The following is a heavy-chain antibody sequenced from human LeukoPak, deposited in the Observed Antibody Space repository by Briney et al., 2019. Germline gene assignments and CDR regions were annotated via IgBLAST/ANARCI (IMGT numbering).Heavy chain of an antibody. D-gene: IGHD3-16*01. J-gene: IGHJ4*02. CDR2: INPTGGST. CDR3: VRDLFGGGF. V-gene: IGHV1-46*01. Sequence: VASVKVSCKASGYTFTNFYMHWVRQAPGQGLEWMGIINPTGGSTTYAQKFQGRVTMTRDVSTSTVYMELSSLRSEDTAVYYCVRDLFGGGFWGQGTLVTVSS. CDR1: GYTFTNFY.